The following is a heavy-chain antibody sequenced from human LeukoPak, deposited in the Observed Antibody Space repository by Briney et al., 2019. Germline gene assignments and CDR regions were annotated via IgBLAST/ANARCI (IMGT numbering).Heavy chain of an antibody. CDR1: GFTFSGSA. V-gene: IGHV3-73*01. CDR3: TRHENSGNDMVDV. Sequence: GGSLKLSCAASGFTFSGSAMHWVRQASGKGLEWVGRIRSKANSYATAYAASVKGRFTISRDDSKNTAYLQMNSLKTEDAAVYYCTRHENSGNDMVDVWGKGTTVTVSS. D-gene: IGHD5-12*01. CDR2: IRSKANSYAT. J-gene: IGHJ6*04.